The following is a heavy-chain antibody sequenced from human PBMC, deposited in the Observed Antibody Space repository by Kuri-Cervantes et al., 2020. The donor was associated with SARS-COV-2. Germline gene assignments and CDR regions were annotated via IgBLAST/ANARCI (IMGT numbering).Heavy chain of an antibody. Sequence: GESLKISCAASGFTFSSYAMHWVRQVPGKGLEWVAVISYDGSNKYYADSVKGRFTISRDNPKNTLYLQMNSLRAEDTAVYYCASSLLWFGESYYYMDVWGKGTTVTVSS. V-gene: IGHV3-30-3*01. CDR3: ASSLLWFGESYYYMDV. D-gene: IGHD3-10*01. CDR1: GFTFSSYA. CDR2: ISYDGSNK. J-gene: IGHJ6*03.